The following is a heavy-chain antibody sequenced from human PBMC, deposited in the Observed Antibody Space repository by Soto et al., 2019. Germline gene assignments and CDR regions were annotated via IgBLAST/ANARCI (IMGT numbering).Heavy chain of an antibody. Sequence: PSETLSLTCTVSGGSISSYYWSWIRQPPGKGLEWIGYIYYSGNTNYNPSLKSRVTISVDTSKNQFSLKLSSVTAADTAVYYCARVLRERSGFTGSLDYYYYYYMDVWGKGTTV. V-gene: IGHV4-59*08. D-gene: IGHD3-9*01. CDR1: GGSISSYY. CDR2: IYYSGNT. CDR3: ARVLRERSGFTGSLDYYYYYYMDV. J-gene: IGHJ6*03.